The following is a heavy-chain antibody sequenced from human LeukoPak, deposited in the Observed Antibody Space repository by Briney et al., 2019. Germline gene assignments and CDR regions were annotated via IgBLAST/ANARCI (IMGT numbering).Heavy chain of an antibody. V-gene: IGHV1-3*01. CDR1: GFTFSTYG. CDR2: IDAGNGDT. J-gene: IGHJ6*02. D-gene: IGHD1-26*01. CDR3: AATPAPGSYWFEYYYGMDV. Sequence: ASVKVSCKASGFTFSTYGIHWVRQAPGQRLEWMGWIDAGNGDTRYSQKFQGRVTISRDTSASTAYMELSSLRSEDTAVYYCAATPAPGSYWFEYYYGMDVWGQGTTVTVSS.